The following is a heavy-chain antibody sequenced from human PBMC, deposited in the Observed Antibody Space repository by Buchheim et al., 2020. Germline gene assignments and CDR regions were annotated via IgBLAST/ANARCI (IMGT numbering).Heavy chain of an antibody. CDR1: GFTFSSYA. Sequence: QVQLVESGGGVVQPERSLRLSCAASGFTFSSYAMHWVRQAPGKGLEWVAVISYDGSNKYYADSVKGRFTISRDNSKNTLYLQMNSLRAEDTAVYYCASSMVRGNYYYYYGMDVWGQGTT. V-gene: IGHV3-30-3*01. J-gene: IGHJ6*02. CDR2: ISYDGSNK. D-gene: IGHD3-10*01. CDR3: ASSMVRGNYYYYYGMDV.